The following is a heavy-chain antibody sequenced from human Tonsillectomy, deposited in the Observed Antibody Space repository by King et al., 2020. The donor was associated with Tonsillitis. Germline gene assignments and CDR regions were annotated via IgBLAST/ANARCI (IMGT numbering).Heavy chain of an antibody. J-gene: IGHJ1*01. CDR2: INPTSGDT. CDR1: GDTFTGHF. D-gene: IGHD3-16*01. V-gene: IGHV1-2*02. CDR3: ATNAITSDSSAYRDFRH. Sequence: QLVQSGAELRKPGASGTVSCRTSGDTFTGHFVHWVRQAPGQGLEWMGWINPTSGDTNYAQNFQDRVTLSGDVSGTTAYMGWSSLRPDDTAFYYCATNAITSDSSAYRDFRHWGQGTLVTVSS.